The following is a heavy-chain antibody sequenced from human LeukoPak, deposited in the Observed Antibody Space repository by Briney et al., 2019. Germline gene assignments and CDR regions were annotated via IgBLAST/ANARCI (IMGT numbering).Heavy chain of an antibody. CDR2: ISGSGGST. J-gene: IGHJ4*02. CDR1: GFTFSSYA. D-gene: IGHD3-22*01. CDR3: TTLGHYSDSSGSHDS. Sequence: GGPLRLSCAASGFTFSSYAMSWVRQAPGKGLEWVSAISGSGGSTYYADSVKGRFTISRDNSKNTLYLQMNSLRAEDTAVYYCTTLGHYSDSSGSHDSWGQGTLVTVSS. V-gene: IGHV3-23*01.